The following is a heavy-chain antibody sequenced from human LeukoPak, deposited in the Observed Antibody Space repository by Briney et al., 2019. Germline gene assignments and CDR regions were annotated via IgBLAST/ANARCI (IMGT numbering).Heavy chain of an antibody. CDR1: GDSVSSISVA. V-gene: IGHV6-1*01. Sequence: SQTLSLTCAISGDSVSSISVAWNRIRQSPSRGLEWLGRTYYRSKWYYEYAVSVKSRINISPDTSKNQFSLQLTSVTPEDTAVYYCSLARSEYHYGMDVWGHGTTVTVSS. CDR2: TYYRSKWYY. J-gene: IGHJ6*02. CDR3: SLARSEYHYGMDV.